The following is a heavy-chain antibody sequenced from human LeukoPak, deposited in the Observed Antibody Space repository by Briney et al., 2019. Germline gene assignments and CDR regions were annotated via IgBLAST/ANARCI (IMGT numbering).Heavy chain of an antibody. CDR3: AKDRGITMAPDY. CDR1: GFTFSSYA. CDR2: ISGSGGST. Sequence: GGSLRLSCAASGFTFSSYAISWVRQAPGKGLEWVSAISGSGGSTYYADSVKGRFTISRDNSKNTLYLQMNSLRAEDTAVYYCAKDRGITMAPDYWGQGTLVTVSS. D-gene: IGHD3-10*01. V-gene: IGHV3-23*01. J-gene: IGHJ4*02.